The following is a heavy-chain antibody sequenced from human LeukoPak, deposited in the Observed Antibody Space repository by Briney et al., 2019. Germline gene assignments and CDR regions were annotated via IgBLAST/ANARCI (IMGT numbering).Heavy chain of an antibody. V-gene: IGHV3-23*01. J-gene: IGHJ4*02. D-gene: IGHD3-3*01. CDR3: AKAELGVDTFFDY. CDR2: LSGSGAGT. CDR1: GFTFSDYA. Sequence: AGGSLRLSCAASGFTFSDYALGWVRQAPGRWLEWVATLSGSGAGTYYSDSVQGRFTISRDNSKRTLFLQMNSLRAEDTAFYYCAKAELGVDTFFDYWGQGTLVTVSS.